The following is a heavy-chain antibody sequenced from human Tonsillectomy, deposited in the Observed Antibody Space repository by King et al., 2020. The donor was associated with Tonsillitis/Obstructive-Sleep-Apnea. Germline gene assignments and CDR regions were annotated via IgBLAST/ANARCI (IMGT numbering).Heavy chain of an antibody. CDR1: GYTLSSYW. CDR3: AREVSVDY. V-gene: IGHV3-7*01. J-gene: IGHJ4*02. Sequence: VQLVESGGGLVKPGGSLRLSCAASGYTLSSYWMTWVRQAPGKGLEWVANIKQDGSEKYYVDSVKGRFTISRDNAKNSLYLQMKSLRAEDTAVYYCAREVSVDYWGQGTLVTVFS. CDR2: IKQDGSEK.